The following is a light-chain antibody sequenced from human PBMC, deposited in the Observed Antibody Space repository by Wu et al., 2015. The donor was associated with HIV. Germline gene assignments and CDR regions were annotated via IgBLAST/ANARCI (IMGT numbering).Light chain of an antibody. CDR1: QGISSY. CDR3: QQYYSYSSWT. V-gene: IGKV1-8*01. J-gene: IGKJ1*01. Sequence: AIRITQSPSSLSASTGDRVTITCRASQGISSYLAWYQQKPGKAPKLLIYAASTLQSGVPSRFSGSGSGTDFTLTISCLQSEDFATYYCQQYYSYSSWTFGQGTKVEIK. CDR2: AAS.